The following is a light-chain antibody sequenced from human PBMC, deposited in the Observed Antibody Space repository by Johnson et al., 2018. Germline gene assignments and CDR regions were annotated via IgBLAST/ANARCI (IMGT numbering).Light chain of an antibody. J-gene: IGLJ1*01. CDR2: ENN. Sequence: QSVLTQPPSVSAAPGQKVTISCSGSSSNIGNNYVSWYQQLPGTAPKLLIYENNKRPSGIPDRFSGSKSDTSATLGITGLQTGDEADYYCGTWDSSLTAGNVFGTGTKVTAL. CDR1: SSNIGNNY. V-gene: IGLV1-51*02. CDR3: GTWDSSLTAGNV.